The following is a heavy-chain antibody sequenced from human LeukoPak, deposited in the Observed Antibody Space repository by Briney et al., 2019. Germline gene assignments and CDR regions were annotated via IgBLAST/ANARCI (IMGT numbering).Heavy chain of an antibody. Sequence: ASVKVSGKVSGYSATQLSMHWVRQIPGKGLEWMGGFDPEDGQKIYAQKFQGRVTMTDYTSTDTAYIEVSGLRSDDTAVYFCATTFRATDDDYYGMDVWGQGTTVTVSS. D-gene: IGHD2/OR15-2a*01. V-gene: IGHV1-24*01. CDR3: ATTFRATDDDYYGMDV. CDR2: FDPEDGQK. J-gene: IGHJ6*02. CDR1: GYSATQLS.